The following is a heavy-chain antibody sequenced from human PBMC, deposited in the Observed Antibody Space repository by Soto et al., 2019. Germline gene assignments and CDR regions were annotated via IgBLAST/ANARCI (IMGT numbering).Heavy chain of an antibody. CDR1: GGTLSSYT. CDR2: TIPILGIA. Sequence: GASVKVSCKASGGTLSSYTISWVRQAPGQGLEWMGRTIPILGIANYAQKFQGRVTITADKSTSTAYMELSSLRSEDTAVYYCARGYDSSGSNRDYWGQGTLVTVSS. V-gene: IGHV1-69*02. CDR3: ARGYDSSGSNRDY. J-gene: IGHJ4*02. D-gene: IGHD3-22*01.